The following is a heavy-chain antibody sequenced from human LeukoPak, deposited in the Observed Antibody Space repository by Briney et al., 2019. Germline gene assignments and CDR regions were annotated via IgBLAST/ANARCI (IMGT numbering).Heavy chain of an antibody. D-gene: IGHD4-17*01. CDR3: ARDAGNDYGDDGDAFDI. CDR1: GFTFSSYS. J-gene: IGHJ3*02. CDR2: ISSSSSTI. V-gene: IGHV3-48*01. Sequence: GGSLRLSCAASGFTFSSYSMNWVRQAPGKGLEWVSYISSSSSTIYYADSVKGRFTISRDNAKNSLYLQMNSLRAEDTAVYYCARDAGNDYGDDGDAFDIWGQGTMVTVSS.